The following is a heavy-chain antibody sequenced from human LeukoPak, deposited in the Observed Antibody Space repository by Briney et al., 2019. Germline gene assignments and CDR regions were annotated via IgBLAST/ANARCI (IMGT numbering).Heavy chain of an antibody. J-gene: IGHJ4*02. CDR1: GITLSNYA. CDR3: AKRGVVIRVILVGFHKEAYYFDS. CDR2: ISGSGGGT. V-gene: IGHV3-23*01. Sequence: GGSLRLSCAVSGITLSNYAMSWVRQAPGKGLEWVAGISGSGGGTNYADSVKGRFTISRDNPKNTLYLQMNYVRADDTAVYFCAKRGVVIRVILVGFHKEAYYFDSWGQGALVTVSS. D-gene: IGHD3-22*01.